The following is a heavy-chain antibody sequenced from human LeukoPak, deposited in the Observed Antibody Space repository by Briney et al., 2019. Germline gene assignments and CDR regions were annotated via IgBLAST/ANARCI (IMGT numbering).Heavy chain of an antibody. J-gene: IGHJ4*02. CDR2: IWYDGSNK. CDR1: GXTFSSYA. V-gene: IGHV3-33*01. D-gene: IGHD5-18*01. CDR3: ARATRTRGYSYGQCDY. Sequence: GGSLRLSCAASGXTFSSYAMHWVRQAPGKGLEWVAVIWYDGSNKYYAVSVKGRFTISRDDSKNTLYLQMNSLRAEDTAVYYCARATRTRGYSYGQCDYWGQGTLVTVSS.